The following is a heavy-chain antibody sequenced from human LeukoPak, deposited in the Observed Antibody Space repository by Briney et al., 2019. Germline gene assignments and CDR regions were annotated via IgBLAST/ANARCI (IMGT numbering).Heavy chain of an antibody. V-gene: IGHV4-30-4*01. J-gene: IGHJ2*01. CDR1: GGSISSGDYY. CDR3: ARPDCSGGSCHWYFDL. D-gene: IGHD2-15*01. Sequence: SETLSLTCTVSGGSISSGDYYWSWIRQPPGKGLEWIGYIYYSGSTYYNPSLKSRVIISVDTSKNQFSLKLSSVTAADTAVYYCARPDCSGGSCHWYFDLWGRGTLVTVSS. CDR2: IYYSGST.